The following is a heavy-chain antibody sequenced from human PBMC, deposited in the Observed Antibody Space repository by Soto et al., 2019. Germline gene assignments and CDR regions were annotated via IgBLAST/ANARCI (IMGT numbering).Heavy chain of an antibody. Sequence: PSETLSLTCNVSGGSISNYYWNWIRQPPGKRLEWIGYISDSGSTKYNPSLMSRVTISADMSKNQVSLKVKSVAAADTAIYYCARARLVGRTTWVYFDYWGQGTLVTVSS. CDR1: GGSISNYY. CDR2: ISDSGST. CDR3: ARARLVGRTTWVYFDY. J-gene: IGHJ4*02. D-gene: IGHD1-1*01. V-gene: IGHV4-59*01.